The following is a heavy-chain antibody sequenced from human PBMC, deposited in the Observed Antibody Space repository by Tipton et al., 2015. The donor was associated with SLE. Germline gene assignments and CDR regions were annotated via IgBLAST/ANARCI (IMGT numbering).Heavy chain of an antibody. CDR3: ARPYYDVLTGYYRPLDY. CDR1: GFTFSTYA. J-gene: IGHJ4*02. Sequence: SLRLSCAASGFTFSTYAMSWVRQAPGKGLQWLSGISNSGDSTYYVDAVKGRFTISRDNSRNTLFLQMNSLRADDTAVYYCARPYYDVLTGYYRPLDYWGQGALVTVSS. D-gene: IGHD3-9*01. V-gene: IGHV3-23*01. CDR2: ISNSGDST.